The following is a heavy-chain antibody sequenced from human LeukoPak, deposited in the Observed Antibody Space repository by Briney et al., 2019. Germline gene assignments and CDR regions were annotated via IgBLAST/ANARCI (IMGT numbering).Heavy chain of an antibody. CDR2: IYYSGST. Sequence: SETLSLTCTISGGSISSSSYYWGWIRQPPGKGLEWIGSIYYSGSTYYNPSLKSRVTISADTSKNQFSLKLSSVTAADTAVYYCARGRGGYNSFDYWGQGTLVTVSS. V-gene: IGHV4-39*01. J-gene: IGHJ4*02. CDR3: ARGRGGYNSFDY. CDR1: GGSISSSSYY. D-gene: IGHD5-24*01.